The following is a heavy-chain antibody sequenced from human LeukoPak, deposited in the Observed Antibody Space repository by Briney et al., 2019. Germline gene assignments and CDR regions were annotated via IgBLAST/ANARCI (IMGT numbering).Heavy chain of an antibody. D-gene: IGHD6-25*01. CDR3: AGPGYSTGAFDY. Sequence: TGGSLRLSCAASGLTVTSNYMSWIRQAPGKGLEWVSVIYSGGDTYYADSVKGRFTISRDNSKNTLYLQMNSLRAEDTAVYYCAGPGYSTGAFDYWGQGTLVTVSS. CDR1: GLTVTSNY. CDR2: IYSGGDT. V-gene: IGHV3-53*01. J-gene: IGHJ4*02.